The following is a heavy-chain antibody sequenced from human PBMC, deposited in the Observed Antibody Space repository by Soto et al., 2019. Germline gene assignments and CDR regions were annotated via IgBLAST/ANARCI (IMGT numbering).Heavy chain of an antibody. J-gene: IGHJ6*04. CDR1: RFTFSDSY. D-gene: IGHD3-10*01. CDR3: AIEGMGALYVMDV. Sequence: QVQLVESGGGLVKPGGSLRRSCAASRFTFSDSYMYWIRQAPGKGLECVSYISSIDSSIYYADSVKGRFTISRDNAKSSLYLQMNSLRAEYQAVSYCAIEGMGALYVMDVWGKGTTVTVSS. V-gene: IGHV3-11*01. CDR2: ISSIDSSI.